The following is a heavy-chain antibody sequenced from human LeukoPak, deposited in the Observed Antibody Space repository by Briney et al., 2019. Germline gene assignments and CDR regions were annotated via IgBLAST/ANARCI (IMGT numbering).Heavy chain of an antibody. CDR2: IIPIFGIA. CDR1: GGTFSSHA. V-gene: IGHV1-69*04. D-gene: IGHD3-22*01. CDR3: AYYDSSGYHFDY. J-gene: IGHJ4*02. Sequence: SVKVSCKASGGTFSSHAISWVRQAPGQGLEWMGRIIPIFGIANYAQKFQGRVTITADKSTSTAYMELSSLRSEDTAVYYCAYYDSSGYHFDYWGQGTLVTVSS.